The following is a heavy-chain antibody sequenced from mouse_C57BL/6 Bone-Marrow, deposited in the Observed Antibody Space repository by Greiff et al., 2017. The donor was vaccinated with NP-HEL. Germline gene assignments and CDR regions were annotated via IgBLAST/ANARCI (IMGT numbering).Heavy chain of an antibody. D-gene: IGHD2-2*01. J-gene: IGHJ4*01. Sequence: EVQLQQSGPGLVKPSQSLSLTCSVTGYSITSGYYWNWIRQFPGNKLEWMGYISYDGSNNYNPSLKNRISITRDTSKNQFFLKLNSVTTEDTATYYCARGHWLRAMDYWGQGTSVTVSS. CDR3: ARGHWLRAMDY. CDR2: ISYDGSN. V-gene: IGHV3-6*01. CDR1: GYSITSGYY.